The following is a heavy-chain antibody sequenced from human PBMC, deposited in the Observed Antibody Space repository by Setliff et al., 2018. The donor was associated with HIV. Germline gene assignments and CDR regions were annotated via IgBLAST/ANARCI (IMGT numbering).Heavy chain of an antibody. CDR3: ASARIPTGGMSTSFDY. D-gene: IGHD2-15*01. V-gene: IGHV3-30*10. CDR1: GFTFRTFA. J-gene: IGHJ4*02. Sequence: PGGSLRLSCVASGFTFRTFAMHWVRQAPGKGLEWVSGVTYDGRRTFYTDAVKGRFTISRDNSNNTLYLQVSSLRPEDTAVYYCASARIPTGGMSTSFDYWGQGTLVTVSS. CDR2: VTYDGRRT.